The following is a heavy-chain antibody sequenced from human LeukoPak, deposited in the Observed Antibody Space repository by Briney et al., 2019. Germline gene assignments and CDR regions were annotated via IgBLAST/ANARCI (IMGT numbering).Heavy chain of an antibody. CDR2: INPNSGGT. CDR3: ARGFRGLNWNDVGFDY. J-gene: IGHJ4*02. Sequence: GASVKVSCKASGYTFTGYYMRWVRQAPGQGLEWMGWINPNSGGTNYAQKFQGRVTMTRDTSISTAYMELSRLRSDDTAVYYCARGFRGLNWNDVGFDYWGQGTLVTVSS. V-gene: IGHV1-2*02. CDR1: GYTFTGYY. D-gene: IGHD1-1*01.